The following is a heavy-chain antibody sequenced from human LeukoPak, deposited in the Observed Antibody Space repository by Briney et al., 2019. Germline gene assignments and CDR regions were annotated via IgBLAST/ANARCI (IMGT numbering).Heavy chain of an antibody. Sequence: GGSLRLSCAASGFTFSSYAMTWVRQAPGKGPDWVSVITGSGGATYFADSVMGRFTISRDNSKNTLYLQMDSLRAEGTAVYFCARNGLYCRSAACYQDRGHGTLVTVSS. CDR1: GFTFSSYA. J-gene: IGHJ4*01. D-gene: IGHD2-2*01. V-gene: IGHV3-23*01. CDR2: ITGSGGAT. CDR3: ARNGLYCRSAACYQD.